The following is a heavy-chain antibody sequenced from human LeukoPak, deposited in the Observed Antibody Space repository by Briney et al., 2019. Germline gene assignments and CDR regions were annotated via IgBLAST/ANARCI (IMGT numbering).Heavy chain of an antibody. CDR3: ARHWVVGATNYYYYGMDV. V-gene: IGHV4-59*08. Sequence: SETLSLTCTVPGGSISSYYWSWIRQPPGKGLEWIGYIYYSGSTNYNPSLKSRVTISVDTSKNQFSLKLSSVTAADTAVYYCARHWVVGATNYYYYGMDVWGQGTTVTVSS. D-gene: IGHD1-26*01. CDR2: IYYSGST. J-gene: IGHJ6*02. CDR1: GGSISSYY.